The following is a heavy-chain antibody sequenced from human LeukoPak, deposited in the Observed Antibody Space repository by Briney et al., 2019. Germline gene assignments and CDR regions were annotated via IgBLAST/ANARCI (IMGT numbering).Heavy chain of an antibody. D-gene: IGHD3-10*01. J-gene: IGHJ6*02. V-gene: IGHV3-7*01. Sequence: GGSLRLSCAASGFTFNTYSMSWVRQAPGEGLEWVANIKQDGSEKYYVDSVKGRFTISRDNAKNSLYLQMNSLRAEDTAVYYCARDRRYYYGSGSNGMDVWGQGTTVTVSS. CDR1: GFTFNTYS. CDR2: IKQDGSEK. CDR3: ARDRRYYYGSGSNGMDV.